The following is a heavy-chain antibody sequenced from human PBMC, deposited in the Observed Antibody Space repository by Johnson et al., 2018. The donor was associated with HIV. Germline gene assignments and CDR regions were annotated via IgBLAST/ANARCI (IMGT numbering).Heavy chain of an antibody. J-gene: IGHJ3*01. CDR3: ARAATIFGVITDYHDAFDV. Sequence: EVQLVESGGGSVQPGGSLRLSCAASGFTFSSYWMHWVRQVPGKGLVWVSRINSDGSTTTYAASVKGRFPISRDNSKNTLYLQMNSLRSEDTAVYYCARAATIFGVITDYHDAFDVWGQGTMVTVSS. V-gene: IGHV3-74*02. CDR2: INSDGSTT. CDR1: GFTFSSYW. D-gene: IGHD3-3*01.